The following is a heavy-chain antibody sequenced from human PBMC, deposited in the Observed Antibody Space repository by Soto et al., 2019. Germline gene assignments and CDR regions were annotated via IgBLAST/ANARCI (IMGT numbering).Heavy chain of an antibody. Sequence: SETLSLTCTVSGGSISSYYWSWIRQPPGKGLEWIGYIYYSGSTNYNPSLKSRVTISVDTSKNQSSLKLSSVTAADTAVYYCARGAYYYDSSGYYYGRSLTYYFDYWGQGTLVTVSS. CDR3: ARGAYYYDSSGYYYGRSLTYYFDY. J-gene: IGHJ4*02. CDR1: GGSISSYY. CDR2: IYYSGST. D-gene: IGHD3-22*01. V-gene: IGHV4-59*01.